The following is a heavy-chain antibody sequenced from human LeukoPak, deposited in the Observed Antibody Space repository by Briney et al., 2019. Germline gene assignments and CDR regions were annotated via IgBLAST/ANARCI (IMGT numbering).Heavy chain of an antibody. CDR3: ARDRIAVAGAFDI. J-gene: IGHJ3*02. CDR2: ISAYNGNT. Sequence: GASVKVSCKASGYTFTSYGISWVRQAPGQGLEWMGWISAYNGNTNYAQKLQGRVTMTTDTSTSTDYMELRSLRSDDTAVYYCARDRIAVAGAFDIWGQGTMVTVSS. V-gene: IGHV1-18*01. D-gene: IGHD6-19*01. CDR1: GYTFTSYG.